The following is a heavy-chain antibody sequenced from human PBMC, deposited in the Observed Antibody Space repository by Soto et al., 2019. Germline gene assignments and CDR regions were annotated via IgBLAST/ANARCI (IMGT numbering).Heavy chain of an antibody. Sequence: VLPQGSGPVLVQPAQTLSLTCTFSGCSLTSGGYYWSWVRRHPGKGLEWIGYIYYSGSTYYNPSLKSRVTISVDTSKNQFSLKLSSVTAADTAVYYCARAFKSGIYYYYYMDDWGKGTKVTV. CDR2: IYYSGST. V-gene: IGHV4-31*03. CDR1: GCSLTSGGYY. CDR3: ARAFKSGIYYYYYMDD. D-gene: IGHD1-20*01. J-gene: IGHJ6*03.